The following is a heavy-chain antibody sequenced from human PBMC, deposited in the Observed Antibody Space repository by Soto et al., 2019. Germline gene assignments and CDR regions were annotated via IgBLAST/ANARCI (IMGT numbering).Heavy chain of an antibody. J-gene: IGHJ4*02. D-gene: IGHD7-27*01. CDR2: IYYNGDT. V-gene: IGHV4-31*03. Sequence: QVQLQESGPGLVKPSQTLSLTCTVSGGSISSGGYYWSWIRQHPGKGLEWIGYIYYNGDTYYNPSLKCRVSISIDTSKTQFSLRLTSVTAADTAVYYCARSHRDNWGSPDYFDYWGQGTLVTVSS. CDR3: ARSHRDNWGSPDYFDY. CDR1: GGSISSGGYY.